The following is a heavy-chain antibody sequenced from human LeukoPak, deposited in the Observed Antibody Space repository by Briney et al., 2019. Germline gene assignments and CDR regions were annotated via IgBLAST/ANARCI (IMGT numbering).Heavy chain of an antibody. D-gene: IGHD2-2*01. V-gene: IGHV3-23*01. J-gene: IGHJ4*02. Sequence: GGSLRLSCAASGFTFSSYAMSWVRQAPGKGLEWVSAISGSGGSTYYAGSVKGRFTISRDNSKNTLYLQMNSLRAEDTAVYYCAKGVGCSSTSCPFDYWGQGTLVTVSS. CDR2: ISGSGGST. CDR1: GFTFSSYA. CDR3: AKGVGCSSTSCPFDY.